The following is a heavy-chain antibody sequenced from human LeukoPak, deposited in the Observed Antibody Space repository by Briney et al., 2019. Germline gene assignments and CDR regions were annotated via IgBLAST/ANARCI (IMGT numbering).Heavy chain of an antibody. D-gene: IGHD3-3*01. CDR2: ISGSGGST. CDR3: ARDRWITIFGVVIRPLFDP. Sequence: SGGSLRLSCAASGFTFGSYAMSWVRQAPGKGLEWVSAISGSGGSTYYADSVKGRFTISRDNAKNSLYLQMNSLRAEDTAVYYCARDRWITIFGVVIRPLFDPWGQGTLVTVSS. CDR1: GFTFGSYA. J-gene: IGHJ5*02. V-gene: IGHV3-23*01.